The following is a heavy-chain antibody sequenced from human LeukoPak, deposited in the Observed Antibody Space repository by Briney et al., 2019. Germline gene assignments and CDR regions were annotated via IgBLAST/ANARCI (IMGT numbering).Heavy chain of an antibody. V-gene: IGHV3-21*01. CDR1: GFTFSSYS. CDR3: ARELLWSGYIYMDV. CDR2: ISSSSSYI. Sequence: PGGSLRLSCAASGFTFSSYSMNWVRQAPGKGLEWVSSISSSSSYIYYADSVKGRFTISRDNAKNSPYLQMNSLRAEDTAVYYCARELLWSGYIYMDVWGKGTTVTISS. J-gene: IGHJ6*03. D-gene: IGHD3-3*01.